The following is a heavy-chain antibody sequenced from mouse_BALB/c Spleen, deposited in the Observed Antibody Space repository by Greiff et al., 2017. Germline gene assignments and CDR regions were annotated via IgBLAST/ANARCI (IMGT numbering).Heavy chain of an antibody. V-gene: IGHV5-6-5*01. CDR2: ISSGGST. J-gene: IGHJ4*01. D-gene: IGHD1-1*01. CDR1: GFTFSSYA. Sequence: EVQVVESGGGLVKPGGSLKLSCAASGFTFSSYAMSWVRQTPEKRLEWVASISSGGSTYYPDSVKGRFTISRDNARNILYLQMSSLRSEDTAMYYCARGNYYGSRWYAMDYWGQGTSVTVSS. CDR3: ARGNYYGSRWYAMDY.